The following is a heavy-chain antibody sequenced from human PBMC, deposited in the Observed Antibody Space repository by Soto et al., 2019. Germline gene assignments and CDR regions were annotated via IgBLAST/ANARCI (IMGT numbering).Heavy chain of an antibody. J-gene: IGHJ4*02. CDR2: VFYTGFT. Sequence: QLQLQESGPGLVKPSETLSLTCAVSGGSISGSYYYWAWLRQSPGKGPEWIGSVFYTGFTSYNPSVECRVSGSVDTSKSQFALKLSAVTAADTAVYYCATSQKGYNWNYFDHWGQGALVTVSS. CDR1: GGSISGSYYY. V-gene: IGHV4-39*01. D-gene: IGHD1-20*01. CDR3: ATSQKGYNWNYFDH.